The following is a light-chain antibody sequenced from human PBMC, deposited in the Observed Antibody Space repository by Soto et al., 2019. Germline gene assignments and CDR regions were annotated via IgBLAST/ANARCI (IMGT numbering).Light chain of an antibody. Sequence: QSALTQPASVSGSPGQSITISCTGTSSDVGGYNYVSWYQQHPGKAPKLMIYEVSNRPSGVSNRFSGSKSGNTASLPISGLQSEDEADYYYSSYTSSSTRVLGGGTKLTVL. CDR1: SSDVGGYNY. V-gene: IGLV2-14*01. CDR3: SSYTSSSTRV. CDR2: EVS. J-gene: IGLJ3*02.